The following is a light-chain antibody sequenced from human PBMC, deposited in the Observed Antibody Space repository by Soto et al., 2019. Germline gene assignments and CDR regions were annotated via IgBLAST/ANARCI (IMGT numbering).Light chain of an antibody. CDR3: QHQSNWPRT. CDR1: QSVSNN. J-gene: IGKJ1*01. Sequence: EIVMTQSPATLSVSPGERATLSCRASQSVSNNLAWYQQKPGQAPRLLIHGASTRATGIPARFSGSGSGTEFTLTISSLQSEDFAVYYCQHQSNWPRTFGQGTKLEIK. V-gene: IGKV3-15*01. CDR2: GAS.